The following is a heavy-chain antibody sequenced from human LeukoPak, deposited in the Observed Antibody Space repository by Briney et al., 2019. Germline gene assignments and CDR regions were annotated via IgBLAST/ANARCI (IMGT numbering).Heavy chain of an antibody. V-gene: IGHV4-4*02. CDR2: IYHSGST. Sequence: SETLSLTCAVSGGSISSSNWWSWVRQPPGKGLEWIGEIYHSGSTNYNPSLKSRVTISVDKSKNQFSLKLSSVTAADTAVYYCARGSYYYGSGSYYRYFDYWGQGTLVTVSS. D-gene: IGHD3-10*01. J-gene: IGHJ4*02. CDR3: ARGSYYYGSGSYYRYFDY. CDR1: GGSISSSNW.